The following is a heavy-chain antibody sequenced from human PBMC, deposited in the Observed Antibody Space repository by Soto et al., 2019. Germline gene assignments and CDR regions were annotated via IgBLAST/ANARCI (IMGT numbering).Heavy chain of an antibody. CDR1: GGTFSSYT. D-gene: IGHD4-17*01. Sequence: QVQLVQSGAEVKKPGSSVKVSCKASGGTFSSYTISWVRQAPGQGLEWMGRIIPILGIANYAQKFQGRVTITADKSTSTAYMELSSLRSEDTAVYYCARDMGSYGDYSWFDPWGQGTLVTVSS. CDR3: ARDMGSYGDYSWFDP. J-gene: IGHJ5*02. V-gene: IGHV1-69*08. CDR2: IIPILGIA.